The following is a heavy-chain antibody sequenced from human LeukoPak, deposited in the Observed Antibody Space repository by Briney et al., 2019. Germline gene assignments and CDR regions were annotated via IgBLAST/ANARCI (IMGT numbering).Heavy chain of an antibody. CDR3: ARVVIVVVPAAIYFGY. V-gene: IGHV4-39*07. CDR2: IYYSGST. D-gene: IGHD2-2*02. J-gene: IGHJ4*02. Sequence: SETLSLTCTVSGGSISSSSYYWGWIRQPPGKGLEWIGSIYYSGSTYYNPSLKSRVTISVDTSKNQFSLKLSSVTAADTAVYYCARVVIVVVPAAIYFGYWGQGTLVTVSS. CDR1: GGSISSSSYY.